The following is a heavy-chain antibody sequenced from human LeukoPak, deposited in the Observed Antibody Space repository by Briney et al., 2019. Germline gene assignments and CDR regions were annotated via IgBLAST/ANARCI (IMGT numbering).Heavy chain of an antibody. CDR1: GFTFSSYS. Sequence: GGSLRLSXAASGFTFSSYSMNWVRQAPGKGLEWVSSISSSSSYIYYADSVKGRFTTSRDNAKNSLYLQMISLRAEDTAVYYCAREPYYDFWSGYYIHWGQGTLVTVSS. CDR2: ISSSSSYI. CDR3: AREPYYDFWSGYYIH. J-gene: IGHJ4*02. D-gene: IGHD3-3*01. V-gene: IGHV3-21*01.